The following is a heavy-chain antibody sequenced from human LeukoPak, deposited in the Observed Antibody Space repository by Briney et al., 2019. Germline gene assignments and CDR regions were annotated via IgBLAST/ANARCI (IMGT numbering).Heavy chain of an antibody. Sequence: PSETLSLTCTVSGGSISSSSYYWGWIRQPPGKGLEWIGRIYYSGSTYYNPSLKSRVTISVDTSKNQFSLKLSSVTAADTAVYYCACSVVVPAAGLAFDYWGQGTLVTVSS. CDR2: IYYSGST. D-gene: IGHD2-2*01. CDR1: GGSISSSSYY. J-gene: IGHJ4*02. V-gene: IGHV4-39*01. CDR3: ACSVVVPAAGLAFDY.